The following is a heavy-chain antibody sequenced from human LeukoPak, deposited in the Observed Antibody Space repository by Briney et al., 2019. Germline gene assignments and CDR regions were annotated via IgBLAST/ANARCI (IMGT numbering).Heavy chain of an antibody. Sequence: ASVKVSCKASGYTFTNYAISWVRQAPGQGLEWMGWISAYNGNTNYAQNLQGRVTMTTDTSTSTVYMELSSLRSEDTAVYYCARMTRDCSSTSCLYAEYFQHWGQGTLVTVSS. CDR1: GYTFTNYA. D-gene: IGHD2-2*01. CDR3: ARMTRDCSSTSCLYAEYFQH. CDR2: ISAYNGNT. V-gene: IGHV1-18*01. J-gene: IGHJ1*01.